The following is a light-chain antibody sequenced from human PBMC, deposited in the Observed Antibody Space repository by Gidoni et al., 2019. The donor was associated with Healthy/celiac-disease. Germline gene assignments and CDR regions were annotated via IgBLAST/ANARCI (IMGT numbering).Light chain of an antibody. V-gene: IGKV1-39*01. CDR1: QSISSY. CDR3: QQSYSTPG. CDR2: AAS. J-gene: IGKJ1*01. Sequence: DIQMTQSPSSLSASVGDRVTITCRASQSISSYLNWYQQKPGKAPKLLIYAASSLQSGVPSRFSGSGSGTDFTLTISSLRPEDFATYYCQQSYSTPGFXQXTKVEIK.